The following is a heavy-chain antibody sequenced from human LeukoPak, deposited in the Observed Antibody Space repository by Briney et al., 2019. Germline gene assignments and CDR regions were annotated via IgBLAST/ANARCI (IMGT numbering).Heavy chain of an antibody. CDR1: GFTFSSYA. D-gene: IGHD6-19*01. Sequence: GGSLRLSCVASGFTFSSYAMHWVRQAPGKGLVWVSRINGDGRSTSYADSVKGRFTTSRDNSKNTLYLQMNSLRAEDTAVYYCAKQSRPGWLVLNGGGYFDYWGQGTLVTVSS. J-gene: IGHJ4*02. CDR3: AKQSRPGWLVLNGGGYFDY. CDR2: INGDGRST. V-gene: IGHV3-74*01.